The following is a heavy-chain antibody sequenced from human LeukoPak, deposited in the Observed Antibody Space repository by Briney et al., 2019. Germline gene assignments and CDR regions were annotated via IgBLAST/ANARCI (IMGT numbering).Heavy chain of an antibody. CDR3: ARDATIDAFDI. CDR2: IMPLFGTA. J-gene: IGHJ3*02. Sequence: SVKVSCKTSGGTFNNSAISWVRQAPGQGLEWLGGIMPLFGTAGYAQKFQGRVTITKDESTSTAYMELSSLRSEDTAVYYCARDATIDAFDIWGQGTMVTVSS. CDR1: GGTFNNSA. V-gene: IGHV1-69*05. D-gene: IGHD5-12*01.